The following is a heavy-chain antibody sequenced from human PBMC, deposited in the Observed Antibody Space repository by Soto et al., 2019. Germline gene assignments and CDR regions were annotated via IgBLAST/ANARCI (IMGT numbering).Heavy chain of an antibody. CDR1: GASITGYH. D-gene: IGHD5-18*01. V-gene: IGHV4-4*07. CDR3: AREYSYHFDP. J-gene: IGHJ5*02. Sequence: QVQLQESGPGLVKPSETLSLSCTVSGASITGYHWSWIRQPAGEGLEWIGRIYSSGDTKYNPSLKSRVTMSVDTSKNQLSLKLSSVTAADTAVYYCAREYSYHFDPWGQGTLVTVSS. CDR2: IYSSGDT.